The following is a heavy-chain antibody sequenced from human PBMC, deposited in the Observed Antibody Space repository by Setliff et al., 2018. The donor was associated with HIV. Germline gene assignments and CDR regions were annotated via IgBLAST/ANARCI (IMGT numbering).Heavy chain of an antibody. CDR2: IYYSGST. CDR3: ARVWAVRGYPH. D-gene: IGHD3-22*01. CDR1: GGSISSSSYY. J-gene: IGHJ4*02. V-gene: IGHV4-39*07. Sequence: SETLSLTCTVSGGSISSSSYYWGWIRQPPGKGLEWIGSIYYSGSTYYNPSLKSRVTISVDTSKNQFSLKLSSVTAADTAVYYCARVWAVRGYPHWGQGTLVTVSS.